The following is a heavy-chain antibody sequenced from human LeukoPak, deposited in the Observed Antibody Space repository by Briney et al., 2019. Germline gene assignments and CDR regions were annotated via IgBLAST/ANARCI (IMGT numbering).Heavy chain of an antibody. J-gene: IGHJ4*02. V-gene: IGHV3-43D*03. CDR1: GFTFDDFS. CDR3: ARVNYGDYGGGYFDS. Sequence: GGSLRLSCAASGFTFDDFSMHWVRQAPWKGLEWVSLISWDGDSTYYADSVRGRFTISRDDNKNSLYLQMNSLRTEDTALYYCARVNYGDYGGGYFDSWGQGTLVTVSS. CDR2: ISWDGDST. D-gene: IGHD4-17*01.